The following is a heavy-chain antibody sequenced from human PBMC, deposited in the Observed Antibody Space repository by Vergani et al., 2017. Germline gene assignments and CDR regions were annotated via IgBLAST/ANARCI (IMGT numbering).Heavy chain of an antibody. Sequence: QVHLNEAGPGLVKPSQTLSLTCTVSGASITSGSFYWSWIRQPAGKGLEWIGRIHASGTKNYNPSLSSRVTLSVDTSKKQLSLKMISMTAADTAVYYCAREVARGVRLMDVWGQGTTVTVSS. D-gene: IGHD3-10*01. CDR1: GASITSGSFY. J-gene: IGHJ6*02. CDR2: IHASGTK. V-gene: IGHV4-61*02. CDR3: AREVARGVRLMDV.